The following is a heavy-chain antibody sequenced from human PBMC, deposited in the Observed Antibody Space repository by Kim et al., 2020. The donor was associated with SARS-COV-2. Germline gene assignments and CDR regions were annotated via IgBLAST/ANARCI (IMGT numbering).Heavy chain of an antibody. CDR2: ISSSSSYI. Sequence: GGSLRLSCAASGFTFSSYSMNWVRQAPGKGLEWVSSISSSSSYIYYADSVKGRFTISRDNAKNSLYLQMNSLRAEDTAVYYCARDWVQDAHRHYYYGMDVWGQGTTVTVSS. CDR3: ARDWVQDAHRHYYYGMDV. J-gene: IGHJ6*02. CDR1: GFTFSSYS. D-gene: IGHD2-15*01. V-gene: IGHV3-21*01.